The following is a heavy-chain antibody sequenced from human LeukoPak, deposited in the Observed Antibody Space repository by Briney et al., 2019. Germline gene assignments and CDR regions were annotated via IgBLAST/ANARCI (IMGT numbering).Heavy chain of an antibody. Sequence: GGPLRLSCAASGFTFSNAWMSWVRQAPGKGLEWVGRIKSKTDGETSDYAAPVKGRFTISREDSKNTLYLQMKSLKTEETAVYYCTTDYYYYDSSGYYYGGGPGAFDIWGQGTMVTVSS. D-gene: IGHD3-22*01. J-gene: IGHJ3*02. CDR1: GFTFSNAW. CDR3: TTDYYYYDSSGYYYGGGPGAFDI. CDR2: IKSKTDGETS. V-gene: IGHV3-15*01.